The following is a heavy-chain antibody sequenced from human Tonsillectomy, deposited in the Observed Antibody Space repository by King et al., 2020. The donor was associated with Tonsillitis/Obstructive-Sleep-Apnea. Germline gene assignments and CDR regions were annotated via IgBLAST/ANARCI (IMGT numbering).Heavy chain of an antibody. CDR1: GDRVSSNSAA. V-gene: IGHV6-1*01. D-gene: IGHD3-10*02. J-gene: IGHJ5*02. CDR3: ARVYVFQYPSLEFLHP. Sequence: VQLQQSGPGLVKPSQTLSLTCAISGDRVSSNSAAWNWIRQSPSRGLEWLGRTYYKSKWYNDYAVSVHSRITINPDTSKNQISLQLNSVTPEDTAVYYGARVYVFQYPSLEFLHPWGQGTLVTVPS. CDR2: TYYKSKWYN.